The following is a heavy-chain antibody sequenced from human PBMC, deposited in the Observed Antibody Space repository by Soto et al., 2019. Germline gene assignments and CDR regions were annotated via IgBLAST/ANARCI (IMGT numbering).Heavy chain of an antibody. Sequence: SVKVSCKASGYPFTSYGISWVRQAPGQGLEWMGWISAYNGNTNYAQKLQGRVTMTTDTSTSTAYMELRSLRSDDTAVYYCARDEDAYNSGWFDPWGQGTLVTVSP. CDR2: ISAYNGNT. CDR3: ARDEDAYNSGWFDP. D-gene: IGHD1-1*01. J-gene: IGHJ5*02. CDR1: GYPFTSYG. V-gene: IGHV1-18*01.